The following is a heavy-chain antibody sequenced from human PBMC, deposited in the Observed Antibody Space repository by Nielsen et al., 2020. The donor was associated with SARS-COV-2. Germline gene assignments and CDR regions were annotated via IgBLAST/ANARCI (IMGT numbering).Heavy chain of an antibody. J-gene: IGHJ5*02. Sequence: SCAASGFTFSSYAMHWVRQAPGKGLEWVAVISYDGSNKYYADSVKGRFTISRDNSKNTLYLQMNSLRAEDTAVYYCARKDYSNYGWFDPWGQGTLVTVSS. CDR2: ISYDGSNK. D-gene: IGHD4-11*01. CDR3: ARKDYSNYGWFDP. V-gene: IGHV3-30-3*02. CDR1: GFTFSSYA.